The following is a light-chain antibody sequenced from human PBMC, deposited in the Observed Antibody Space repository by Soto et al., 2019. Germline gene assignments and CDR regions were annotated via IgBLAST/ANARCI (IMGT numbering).Light chain of an antibody. Sequence: QSALTQPASVSGSPGQSITISCTGTSSDVGGYNYVSWYQQHPGKAPKLMIYDVSNRPSGVSNRFSGSKSGNTVSLTISGLQAEDEADYYCSSYTSSSTLYVVFGGGTKLNVL. J-gene: IGLJ2*01. CDR1: SSDVGGYNY. CDR2: DVS. V-gene: IGLV2-14*01. CDR3: SSYTSSSTLYVV.